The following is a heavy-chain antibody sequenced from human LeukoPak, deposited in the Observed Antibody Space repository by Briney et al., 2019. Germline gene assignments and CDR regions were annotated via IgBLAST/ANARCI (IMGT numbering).Heavy chain of an antibody. V-gene: IGHV3-23*01. J-gene: IGHJ4*02. CDR2: VDAAGRDT. Sequence: GSLRLSCAASGFTFRTYAMGWVRQPPGKGLEWVLVVDAAGRDTYYADSVKGRFTIFRDNSKSTVYLQMDSLRAEDSALYYCAKGYNYCFDYWGQGTLVTVSS. D-gene: IGHD1-20*01. CDR1: GFTFRTYA. CDR3: AKGYNYCFDY.